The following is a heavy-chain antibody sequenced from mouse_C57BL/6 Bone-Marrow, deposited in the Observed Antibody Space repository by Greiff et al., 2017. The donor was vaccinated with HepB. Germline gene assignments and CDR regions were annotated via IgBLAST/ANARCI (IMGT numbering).Heavy chain of an antibody. CDR3: ARDARLLRYFDV. D-gene: IGHD3-2*02. Sequence: EVKVVESGGGLVQSGRSLRLSCATSGFTFSDFYMEWVRQAPGKGLEWIAASRNKANDYTTEYSASVKGRFIVSRDTSQSILYLQMNALRAEDTAIYYCARDARLLRYFDVWGTGTTVTVSS. CDR1: GFTFSDFY. J-gene: IGHJ1*03. CDR2: SRNKANDYTT. V-gene: IGHV7-1*01.